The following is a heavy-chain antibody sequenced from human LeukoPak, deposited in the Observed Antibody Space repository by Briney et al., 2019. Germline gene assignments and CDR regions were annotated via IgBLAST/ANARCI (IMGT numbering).Heavy chain of an antibody. Sequence: ASVKVSCKASGYTFTSYYMNWVRQAPGQGLEWMGIINPSGGSTSYAQKFQGRVTMTRDMSTSTVYMELSSLRSEDTAVYYCARDPTVTTFRYYYYMDVWGKGTTVTVSS. D-gene: IGHD4-11*01. CDR3: ARDPTVTTFRYYYYMDV. CDR1: GYTFTSYY. J-gene: IGHJ6*03. CDR2: INPSGGST. V-gene: IGHV1-46*01.